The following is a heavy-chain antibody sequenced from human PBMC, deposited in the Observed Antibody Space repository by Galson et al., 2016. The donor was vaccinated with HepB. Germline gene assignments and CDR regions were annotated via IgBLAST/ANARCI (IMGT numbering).Heavy chain of an antibody. CDR2: ISGGGRFT. CDR1: GFPFSSYD. D-gene: IGHD3-10*01. Sequence: SLRLSCAASGFPFSSYDMSWVRQAPGKGLERVATISGGGRFTYYPDSVKGRFTISRDNSQDTLYLEMNSLRVGDTAVYYCATVGSGGSYTRALHHWGQGTLVPVSS. CDR3: ATVGSGGSYTRALHH. J-gene: IGHJ5*02. V-gene: IGHV3-23*01.